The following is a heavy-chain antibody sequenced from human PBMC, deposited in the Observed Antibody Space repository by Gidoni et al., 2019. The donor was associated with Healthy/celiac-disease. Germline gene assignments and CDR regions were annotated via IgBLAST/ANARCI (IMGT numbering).Heavy chain of an antibody. CDR1: GFTFSSYA. D-gene: IGHD1-26*01. CDR3: VKGLYSGSSQGDLSLDAFDI. V-gene: IGHV3-64D*06. J-gene: IGHJ3*02. Sequence: EVQLVESGGGLVQPGWSLRLSCSASGFTFSSYAMPWVRQAPGKGLEYVSAISSNGGSTYYADSGKGRFTISRDNSKNTLYLQMSSLRAEDTAVYYCVKGLYSGSSQGDLSLDAFDIWGQGTMVTVSS. CDR2: ISSNGGST.